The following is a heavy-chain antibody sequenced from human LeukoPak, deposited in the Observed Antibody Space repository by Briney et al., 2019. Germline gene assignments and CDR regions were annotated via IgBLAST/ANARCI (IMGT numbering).Heavy chain of an antibody. D-gene: IGHD2-15*01. Sequence: PGESLRLSCAASGFTFSSYGMHWVRQAPGKGLEWVAVISYDGSNKYYADSVKGRFTISRDNSKNTLYLQMNSLRAEDTAVYYCAKESIVVVVAATPYFDYWGQGTLVTVSS. CDR2: ISYDGSNK. CDR3: AKESIVVVVAATPYFDY. V-gene: IGHV3-30*18. J-gene: IGHJ4*02. CDR1: GFTFSSYG.